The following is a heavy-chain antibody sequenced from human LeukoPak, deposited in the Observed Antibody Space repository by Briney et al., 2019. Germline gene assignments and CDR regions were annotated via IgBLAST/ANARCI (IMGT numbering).Heavy chain of an antibody. Sequence: GGSLRLSCAASGFTFSSYAMHWVRQAPGKGLEYVSAISSNGGSTYYANSVKGRFTISRNNSKNTLYLQMGSLRAEDMAVYYCARAGRRTVNVLRFLEWPNKPFDYWGQGTLVTVSS. CDR3: ARAGRRTVNVLRFLEWPNKPFDY. CDR1: GFTFSSYA. CDR2: ISSNGGST. D-gene: IGHD3-3*01. V-gene: IGHV3-64*01. J-gene: IGHJ4*02.